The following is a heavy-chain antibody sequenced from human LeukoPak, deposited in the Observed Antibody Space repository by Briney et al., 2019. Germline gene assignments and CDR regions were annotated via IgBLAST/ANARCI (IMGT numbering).Heavy chain of an antibody. CDR3: ESPGVHCSGGSCFDY. J-gene: IGHJ4*02. V-gene: IGHV3-21*01. CDR1: GFTFSSYS. Sequence: PGGSLRLSCAASGFTFSSYSMNWVRQAPGKGLEWVSSISSSSSYIYYADSVKGRFTISRDNAKNSLYLQMNSLRAEDTAVYYCESPGVHCSGGSCFDYWGQGTLVTVSS. CDR2: ISSSSSYI. D-gene: IGHD2-15*01.